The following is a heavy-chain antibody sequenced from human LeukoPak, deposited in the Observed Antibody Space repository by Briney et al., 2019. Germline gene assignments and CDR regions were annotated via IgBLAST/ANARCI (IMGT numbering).Heavy chain of an antibody. Sequence: SETLSLTCTVSGYSISSGYYWGWIRQPPGKGLEWIGSIYHSGSTYYNPSLKSRVTISVDTSKNQFSLKLSSVTAADTAVYYCARGITMIRGGKYGQDYWGQGTLVTVSS. CDR2: IYHSGST. J-gene: IGHJ4*02. CDR1: GYSISSGYY. D-gene: IGHD3-10*01. V-gene: IGHV4-38-2*02. CDR3: ARGITMIRGGKYGQDY.